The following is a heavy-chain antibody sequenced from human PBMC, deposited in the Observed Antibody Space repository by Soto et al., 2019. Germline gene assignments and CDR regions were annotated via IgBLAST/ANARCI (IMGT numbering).Heavy chain of an antibody. Sequence: PGGSLRLSCAASGFTFSSYAMSWVRQAPGKGLEWVSAISGSGGSTYYADSVKGRFTISRDNSKNTLYLQMNSLRAEDTAVYYCAKDRYCSSTSCYSRYYYYYGMDVWGQGTTVTVSS. CDR2: ISGSGGST. D-gene: IGHD2-2*01. V-gene: IGHV3-23*01. CDR3: AKDRYCSSTSCYSRYYYYYGMDV. J-gene: IGHJ6*02. CDR1: GFTFSSYA.